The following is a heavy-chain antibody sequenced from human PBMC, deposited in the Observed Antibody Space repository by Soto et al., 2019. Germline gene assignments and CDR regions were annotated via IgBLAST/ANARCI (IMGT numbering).Heavy chain of an antibody. V-gene: IGHV4-59*01. Sequence: QVQLQESGPGLVKPSETLSLTCTVSDDSISSYYWSWIRQPPGKGLEWIGYTFHSGSPNYNPSLKSRVNMSVDTSKKQFFLRLSSVTAADTAMYYCAAVSGKEAFEVWGQGTMVTVS. CDR3: AAVSGKEAFEV. D-gene: IGHD3-3*02. J-gene: IGHJ3*01. CDR1: DDSISSYY. CDR2: TFHSGSP.